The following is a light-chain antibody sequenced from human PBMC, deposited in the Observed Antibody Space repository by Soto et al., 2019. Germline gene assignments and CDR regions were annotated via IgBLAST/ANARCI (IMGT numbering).Light chain of an antibody. Sequence: DIQMTQSPSTVSASVGDRVTITCRASQSISSWLAWYQQKPGKAPKLLIYKASILESGVPSRFSGSGSGTEFTLTISSLQPDDFATYYCQQYHTYPCTFGQGTKVEI. CDR3: QQYHTYPCT. CDR2: KAS. V-gene: IGKV1-5*03. J-gene: IGKJ1*01. CDR1: QSISSW.